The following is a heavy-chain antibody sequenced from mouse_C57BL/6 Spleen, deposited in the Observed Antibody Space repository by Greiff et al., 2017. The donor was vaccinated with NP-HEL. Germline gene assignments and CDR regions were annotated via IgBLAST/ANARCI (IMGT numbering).Heavy chain of an antibody. CDR3: ARGGDAYFDY. D-gene: IGHD3-3*01. V-gene: IGHV1-52*01. J-gene: IGHJ2*01. CDR1: GYTFTSYW. CDR2: IDPSDSET. Sequence: QVQLQQPGAELVRPGSSVKLSCKASGYTFTSYWLHWVKQRPIQGLEWIGNIDPSDSETHYNQKFKDKATLTVDKSSSTAYMQLSSLTSEDSAVYYCARGGDAYFDYWGQGTTLTVSS.